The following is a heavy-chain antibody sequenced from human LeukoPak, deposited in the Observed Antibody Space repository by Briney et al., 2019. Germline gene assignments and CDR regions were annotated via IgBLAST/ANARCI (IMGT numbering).Heavy chain of an antibody. J-gene: IGHJ4*02. CDR2: GRNKANSYTT. CDR3: ARDYYDSSGLDY. Sequence: GGSLRLSCAASGFTFSSYSMNWVRQAPGKGLEWVGRGRNKANSYTTEYAASVTGRFTISRDDSKNSLYLQMNSLKTEDTAVYYCARDYYDSSGLDYWGQGTLVTVSS. D-gene: IGHD3-22*01. CDR1: GFTFSSYS. V-gene: IGHV3-72*01.